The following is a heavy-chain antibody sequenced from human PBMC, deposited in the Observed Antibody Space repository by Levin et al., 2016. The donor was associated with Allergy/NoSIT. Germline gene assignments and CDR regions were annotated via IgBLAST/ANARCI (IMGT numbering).Heavy chain of an antibody. CDR2: IIPILGIA. V-gene: IGHV1-69*04. J-gene: IGHJ6*02. CDR3: ARGGGARKIFAKYYYYGMDV. D-gene: IGHD3-3*01. Sequence: WVRQAPGQGLEWMGRIIPILGIANYAQKFQGRVTITADKSTSTAYMELSSLRSEDTAVYYCARGGGARKIFAKYYYYGMDVWGQGTTVTVSS.